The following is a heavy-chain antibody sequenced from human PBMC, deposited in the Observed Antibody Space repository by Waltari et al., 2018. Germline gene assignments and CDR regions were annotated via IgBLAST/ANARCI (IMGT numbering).Heavy chain of an antibody. D-gene: IGHD3-10*01. V-gene: IGHV4-39*07. CDR3: ARDLTYYYGSGSYSPFDY. CDR1: GGCISSRSYY. CDR2: IYYSGST. J-gene: IGHJ4*02. Sequence: QLQLQESGPGLVQPSETLSLTCTVSGGCISSRSYYWGWIRQPPGRGLEWIVSIYYSGSTYYNPSLKSRVTISVDTSKNQFSLKLSSVTAADTAVYYCARDLTYYYGSGSYSPFDYWGQGTLVTVSS.